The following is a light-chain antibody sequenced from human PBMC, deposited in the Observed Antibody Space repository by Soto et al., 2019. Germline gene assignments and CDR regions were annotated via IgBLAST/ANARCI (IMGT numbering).Light chain of an antibody. J-gene: IGLJ2*01. Sequence: NFMLTQPHSVSESPGKTVTISCTRSSGSIASTYVQWYQQRPGSAPTTVIYEDNQRPSGVPDRFSGSIDSSSNSASLTISGLKTEDEADYYCQSYDSSHHVVFGGGTKLTVL. CDR1: SGSIASTY. CDR2: EDN. CDR3: QSYDSSHHVV. V-gene: IGLV6-57*04.